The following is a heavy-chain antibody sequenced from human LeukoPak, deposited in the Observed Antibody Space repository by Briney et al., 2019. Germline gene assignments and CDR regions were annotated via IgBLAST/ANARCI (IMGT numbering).Heavy chain of an antibody. Sequence: ESGPTLVNPTQTLTLTCTFSGFSLSTNRVAVGWIRQPPGKALEWAALIYWDDVKRYGPSLESRVTITKATSKNQVVVTMTNMDPVDTATYYCVYKSPIGPCSYWGQGTLVTVSS. CDR2: IYWDDVK. CDR3: VYKSPIGPCSY. D-gene: IGHD2-15*01. V-gene: IGHV2-5*05. J-gene: IGHJ4*02. CDR1: GFSLSTNRVA.